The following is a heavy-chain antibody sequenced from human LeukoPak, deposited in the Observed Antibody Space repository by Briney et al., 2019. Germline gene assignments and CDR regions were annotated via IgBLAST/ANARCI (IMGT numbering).Heavy chain of an antibody. CDR1: GESFNGFY. CDR3: ARGEGNDYVWGSFYYYLDV. J-gene: IGHJ6*03. V-gene: IGHV4-34*01. D-gene: IGHD3-16*01. CDR2: INDVGHT. Sequence: SETLSLTCAVNGESFNGFYWTWIRQSPGKGLEGIGEINDVGHTNYNASLKSRVTISLDTSQKQFSLKLTSVTAADTAVYYCARGEGNDYVWGSFYYYLDVWGKGTAVTVSS.